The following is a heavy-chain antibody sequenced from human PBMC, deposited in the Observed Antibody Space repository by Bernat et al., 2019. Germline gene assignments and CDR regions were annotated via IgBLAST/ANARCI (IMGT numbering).Heavy chain of an antibody. D-gene: IGHD4-17*01. CDR3: ARLGGPYGDYLQIDY. V-gene: IGHV3-21*01. J-gene: IGHJ4*02. CDR1: GFTFSSYS. CDR2: ISSSSSYI. Sequence: EVQLVESGGGLVKPGGSLRLSCAASGFTFSSYSMNWVRQAPGKGLEWVSSISSSSSYIYYADSVKGRFTISRDNAKNSLYLQMNSLRAEDTAVYYCARLGGPYGDYLQIDYWGQGTLVTVSS.